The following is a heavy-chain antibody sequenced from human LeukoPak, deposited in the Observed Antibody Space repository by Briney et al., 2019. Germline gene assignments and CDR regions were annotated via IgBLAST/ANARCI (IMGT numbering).Heavy chain of an antibody. Sequence: GGSLRLPCAASGFTFTTIARTWAGQLPGKGLEWASSGSGGSTYYADSVKGRFTISRDNSKNTLYLQMNSLTDEDTAVYYCAKKWGVGTTTLDYFDYWGQGTLVTVSS. J-gene: IGHJ4*02. CDR2: GSGGST. D-gene: IGHD1-26*01. CDR1: GFTFTTIA. V-gene: IGHV3-23*01. CDR3: AKKWGVGTTTLDYFDY.